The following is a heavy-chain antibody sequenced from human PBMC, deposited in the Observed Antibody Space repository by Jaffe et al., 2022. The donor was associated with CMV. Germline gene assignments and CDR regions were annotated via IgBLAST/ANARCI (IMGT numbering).Heavy chain of an antibody. D-gene: IGHD3-22*01. CDR2: IYWNDDK. CDR3: AHRGRYDSSGYYFDAFDI. Sequence: QITLKESGPTLVKPTQTLTLTCTFSGFSLSTSGVGVGWIRQPPGKALEWLALIYWNDDKRYSPSLKSRLTITKDTSKNQVVLTMTNMDPVDTATYYCAHRGRYDSSGYYFDAFDIWGQGTMVTVSS. CDR1: GFSLSTSGVG. J-gene: IGHJ3*02. V-gene: IGHV2-5*01.